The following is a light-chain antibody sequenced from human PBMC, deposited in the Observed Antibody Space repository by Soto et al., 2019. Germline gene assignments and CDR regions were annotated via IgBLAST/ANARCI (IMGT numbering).Light chain of an antibody. CDR2: EGY. CDR1: GSDVGSYNL. J-gene: IGLJ2*01. CDR3: CAYAGSSTHVV. Sequence: QSALTQPASVSGSPGQSITISCTGTGSDVGSYNLVSWYQQHPGKAPKLMIYEGYKRPSGVSNRFSGSKSGNTASLPISGLQAEDEADDFCCAYAGSSTHVVFGGGTKLTVL. V-gene: IGLV2-23*01.